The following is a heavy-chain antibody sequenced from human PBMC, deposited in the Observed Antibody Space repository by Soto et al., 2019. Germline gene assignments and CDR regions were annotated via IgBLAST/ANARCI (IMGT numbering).Heavy chain of an antibody. CDR2: IYTSGST. CDR1: GGSISSYY. D-gene: IGHD4-17*01. CDR3: ARVTTVTNTDYYYYGMDV. V-gene: IGHV4-4*07. Sequence: ETRSLTCTVSGGSISSYYWSWIRQPAGKGLEWIGRIYTSGSTYYNPSLKSRVTISVDTSKNQFSLKLSSVTAADTAVYYCARVTTVTNTDYYYYGMDVWGQGTTVTVSS. J-gene: IGHJ6*02.